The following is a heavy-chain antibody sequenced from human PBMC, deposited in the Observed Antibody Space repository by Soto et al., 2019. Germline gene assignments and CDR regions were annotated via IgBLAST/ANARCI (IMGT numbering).Heavy chain of an antibody. CDR2: ISSSGSTK. Sequence: GGSLRLSCTASGFTFSDYYMSWVRQAPGKGLEWFSYISSSGSTKYYADSVNGRFTISRDNAKNSLYLQMISLRAEDTAVYYCARDSSSAWYIDYWGQGTLVTVSS. D-gene: IGHD6-19*01. J-gene: IGHJ4*02. V-gene: IGHV3-11*01. CDR3: ARDSSSAWYIDY. CDR1: GFTFSDYY.